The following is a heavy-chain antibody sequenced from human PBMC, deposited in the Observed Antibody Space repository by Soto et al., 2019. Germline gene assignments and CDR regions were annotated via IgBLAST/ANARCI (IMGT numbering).Heavy chain of an antibody. Sequence: QVQLVQSGAEVRKPGSSVKVSCEASGGRFSGHRITWVRQAPGQGLEWMGGISPVYGTAVYAQRFQGRVTIAADDSTNTAYKELRGLRSDDTAVYYCARESASGSYYMGKDDWGQGTLVTVSS. J-gene: IGHJ4*02. V-gene: IGHV1-69*01. CDR1: GGRFSGHR. CDR2: ISPVYGTA. CDR3: ARESASGSYYMGKDD. D-gene: IGHD1-26*01.